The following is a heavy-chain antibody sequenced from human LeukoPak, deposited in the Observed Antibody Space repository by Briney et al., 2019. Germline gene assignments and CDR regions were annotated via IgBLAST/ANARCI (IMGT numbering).Heavy chain of an antibody. CDR1: GYTFTSYD. CDR2: MNPNSGNT. J-gene: IGHJ4*02. D-gene: IGHD1-26*01. CDR3: ARVGGYTGSYSLDY. Sequence: GASVKVSCKASGYTFTSYDINWVRQATGQGLEWMGWMNPNSGNTGYAQKFQGRVTITRNTSISTAYMELSGLRSEDTAMYYCARVGGYTGSYSLDYWGQGTLVTVPP. V-gene: IGHV1-8*03.